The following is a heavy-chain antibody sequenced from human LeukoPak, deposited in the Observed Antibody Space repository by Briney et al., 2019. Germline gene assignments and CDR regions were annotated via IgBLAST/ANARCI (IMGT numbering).Heavy chain of an antibody. CDR2: INPNSGAT. J-gene: IGHJ4*02. V-gene: IGHV1-2*02. CDR1: GYTLSGYY. CDR3: ARYNWNDVVSALDY. Sequence: GASVKVPCKASGYTLSGYYIHWVRQAPGQGLEWMGWINPNSGATHYAQNFQGGVTMTRDTSISTFYMEVGRLRSDDTAVYFCARYNWNDVVSALDYWGQGTLVTVSS. D-gene: IGHD1-1*01.